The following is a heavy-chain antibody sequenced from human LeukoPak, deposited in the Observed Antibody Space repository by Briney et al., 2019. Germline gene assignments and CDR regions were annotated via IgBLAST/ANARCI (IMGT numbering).Heavy chain of an antibody. CDR1: GFTFSSYA. CDR2: ISYDGSNK. D-gene: IGHD3-9*01. CDR3: ARDYDILTGYD. V-gene: IGHV3-30-3*01. Sequence: GGSLRLSCAASGFTFSSYAMHWVRQAPGKGLEWVAVISYDGSNKYYADSVKGRFTISRDNSKNTLYLQMNSLRAEDTAVYYCARDYDILTGYDSGQGTLVTVSS. J-gene: IGHJ4*02.